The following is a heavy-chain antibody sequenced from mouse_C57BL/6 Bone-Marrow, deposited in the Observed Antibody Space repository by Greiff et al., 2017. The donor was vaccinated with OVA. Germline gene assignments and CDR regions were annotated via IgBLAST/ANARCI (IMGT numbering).Heavy chain of an antibody. CDR2: IYPGDGDT. CDR3: ARDYGKRDFDY. V-gene: IGHV1-82*01. J-gene: IGHJ2*01. D-gene: IGHD2-1*01. CDR1: GYAFSSSW. Sequence: LQESGPELVKPGASVKISCKASGYAFSSSWMNWVKQRPGKGLEWIGRIYPGDGDTNYNGKFKGKATLTADKSSSTAYMQLSSLTSEDSAVYFCARDYGKRDFDYWGQGTTLTVSS.